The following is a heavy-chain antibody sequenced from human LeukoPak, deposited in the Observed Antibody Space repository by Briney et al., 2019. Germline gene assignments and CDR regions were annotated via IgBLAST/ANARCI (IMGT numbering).Heavy chain of an antibody. V-gene: IGHV3-9*01. J-gene: IGHJ4*02. CDR1: GFTFDDYA. CDR2: ISWNSGSI. CDR3: AKDLTAAGKGPADY. D-gene: IGHD6-13*01. Sequence: GGSLRLSCAASGFTFDDYAMHWVRHAPGKGLEWVSGISWNSGSICYADPVKGRFTISRDNAKNSLYLQMNSLRAEDTALYYCAKDLTAAGKGPADYWGQGTLVTVSS.